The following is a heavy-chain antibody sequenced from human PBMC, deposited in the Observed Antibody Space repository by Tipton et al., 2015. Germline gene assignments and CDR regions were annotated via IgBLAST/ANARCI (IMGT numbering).Heavy chain of an antibody. CDR2: IFYSGIT. V-gene: IGHV4-39*01. Sequence: GLVKPSETLSLTCNVSGGSISSSLYYWGWVRQPPGKGLEWIGSIFYSGITYYAPSLKSRVIISVDTSKNQYSLNLSSVTAADTAMYYCARGTPTSAGYNWFDSWGQGTLVTVSS. CDR1: GGSISSSLYY. J-gene: IGHJ5*01. D-gene: IGHD6-13*01. CDR3: ARGTPTSAGYNWFDS.